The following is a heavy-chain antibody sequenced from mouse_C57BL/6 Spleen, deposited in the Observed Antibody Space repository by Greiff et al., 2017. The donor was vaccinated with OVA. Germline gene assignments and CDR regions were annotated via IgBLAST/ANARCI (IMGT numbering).Heavy chain of an antibody. J-gene: IGHJ4*01. Sequence: VQLQQSGAELARPGASVKMSCKASGYTFTSYTMHWVKQRPGQGLEWIGYINPSSGYTKYNQKFKDKATLTADKSSSTAYMQLSSLTSEDSAVYYCARSDYGYDGVDYWGQGTSVTVSS. V-gene: IGHV1-4*01. CDR2: INPSSGYT. CDR1: GYTFTSYT. CDR3: ARSDYGYDGVDY. D-gene: IGHD2-2*01.